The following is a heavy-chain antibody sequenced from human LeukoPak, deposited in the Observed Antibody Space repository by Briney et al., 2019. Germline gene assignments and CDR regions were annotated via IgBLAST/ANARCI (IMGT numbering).Heavy chain of an antibody. J-gene: IGHJ4*02. V-gene: IGHV3-48*03. CDR1: GFTFSSYE. CDR2: ISSGGSTI. Sequence: PGGSLRLSCAASGFTFSSYEMNWVRQAPGKGLEWVSYISSGGSTIYYADSVKGRFTISRDNAKNSLYLQMNSLRAEDTAVYYCASTLPGIDDYWGQGTLVTVSS. D-gene: IGHD6-13*01. CDR3: ASTLPGIDDY.